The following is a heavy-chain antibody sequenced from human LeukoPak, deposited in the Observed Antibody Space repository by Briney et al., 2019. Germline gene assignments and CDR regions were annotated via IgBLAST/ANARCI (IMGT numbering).Heavy chain of an antibody. J-gene: IGHJ3*02. Sequence: SQTLSLTCTVSGGSISSGSYYWSWIRQPAGKGLEWIGRIYTSGSTNYNPSLKSRVTITVDTSKNQFSLKLSSVTAADTAVYYCAREAIKSYGSGSWNAFDIWGQGTMVTVSS. D-gene: IGHD3-10*01. CDR2: IYTSGST. CDR3: AREAIKSYGSGSWNAFDI. CDR1: GGSISSGSYY. V-gene: IGHV4-61*02.